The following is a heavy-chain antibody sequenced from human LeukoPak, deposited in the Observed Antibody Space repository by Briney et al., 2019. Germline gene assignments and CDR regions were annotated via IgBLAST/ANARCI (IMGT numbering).Heavy chain of an antibody. CDR1: GYTFTGYY. CDR3: AREASRPRTGDRGIGYFDY. D-gene: IGHD7-27*01. J-gene: IGHJ4*02. V-gene: IGHV1-2*04. Sequence: GASVKVSCKASGYTFTGYYMHWVRQAPGQGLEWMGWINPNSGGTNYAQKFQGWVTMTRDTSISTAYMELSRLRSDDTAVYYCAREASRPRTGDRGIGYFDYWGQGTLVTVSS. CDR2: INPNSGGT.